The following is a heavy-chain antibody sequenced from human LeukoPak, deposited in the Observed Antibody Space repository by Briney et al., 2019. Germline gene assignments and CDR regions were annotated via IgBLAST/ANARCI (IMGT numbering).Heavy chain of an antibody. CDR2: IIPIFGTA. V-gene: IGHV1-69*13. Sequence: ASVKVSCKASGGTFSSYAISWVRQAPGQGLEWMGGIIPIFGTANYAQKFQGRVTITADESTSTAYMELNSLRVEDTALYYCAKSRGSGSNMARGVNFDYWGQGTLVTVSS. D-gene: IGHD3-10*01. CDR3: AKSRGSGSNMARGVNFDY. CDR1: GGTFSSYA. J-gene: IGHJ4*02.